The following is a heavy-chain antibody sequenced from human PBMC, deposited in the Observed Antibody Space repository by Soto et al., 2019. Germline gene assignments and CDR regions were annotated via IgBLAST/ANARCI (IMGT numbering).Heavy chain of an antibody. CDR1: GGTFSSYA. D-gene: IGHD5-18*01. CDR3: ASHGYSYAYLFDY. J-gene: IGHJ4*02. V-gene: IGHV1-69*13. Sequence: SVKVSCKASGGTFSSYAISWVRQAPGQGLEWMGGIIPIFGTADYAQKFQGRVTITADESTSTAYMELSSLRSEDTAVYYCASHGYSYAYLFDYWGQGTLVTVSS. CDR2: IIPIFGTA.